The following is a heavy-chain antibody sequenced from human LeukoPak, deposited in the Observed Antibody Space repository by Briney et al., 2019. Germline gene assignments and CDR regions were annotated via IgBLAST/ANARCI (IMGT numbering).Heavy chain of an antibody. CDR3: AKDRIHASDFFN. J-gene: IGHJ4*02. Sequence: GGSLRLSCAASGFTFSSYGMHWVRQAPGKGLEWVAFIRYDGSNKYYADSVKGRFTISRDNSKNTLYLQMNSLRAKDTAVYYCAKDRIHASDFFNWGQGTLVTVSS. CDR2: IRYDGSNK. D-gene: IGHD3-3*01. V-gene: IGHV3-30*02. CDR1: GFTFSSYG.